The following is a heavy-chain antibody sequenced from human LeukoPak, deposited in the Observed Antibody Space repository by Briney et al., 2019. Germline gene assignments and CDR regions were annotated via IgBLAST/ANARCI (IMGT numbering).Heavy chain of an antibody. CDR3: ARASVAASPYFDY. CDR1: AGSISSYY. V-gene: IGHV4-59*12. J-gene: IGHJ4*02. CDR2: IYFSGST. D-gene: IGHD6-6*01. Sequence: SETLSLTCTVSAGSISSYYWSWIRQPPGKGLEWIGYIYFSGSTNSNPSLKSRVTISVDTSKNQFSLKLSSVTAADTAVYYCARASVAASPYFDYWGQGTLVTVSS.